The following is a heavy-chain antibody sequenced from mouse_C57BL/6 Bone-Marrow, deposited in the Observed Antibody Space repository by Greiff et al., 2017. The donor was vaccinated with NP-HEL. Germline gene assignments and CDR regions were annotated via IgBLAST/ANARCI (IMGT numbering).Heavy chain of an antibody. CDR2: IYPGDGDT. CDR3: ARCPTVVATYCYFDV. D-gene: IGHD1-1*01. V-gene: IGHV1-82*01. CDR1: GYAFSSSW. Sequence: VQLQQSGPELVKPGASVKISCKASGYAFSSSWMNWVKQRPGKGLEWIGRIYPGDGDTNYNGKFKGKATLTADKSSSTAYMQLSSLTSEDSAVYFFARCPTVVATYCYFDVWGTGTTVTVSS. J-gene: IGHJ1*03.